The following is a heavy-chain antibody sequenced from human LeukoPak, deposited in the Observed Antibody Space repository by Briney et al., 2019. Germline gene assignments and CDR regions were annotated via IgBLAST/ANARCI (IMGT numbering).Heavy chain of an antibody. CDR2: IHPGESDV. CDR3: ARQLNFGVSELLY. D-gene: IGHD3/OR15-3a*01. J-gene: IGHJ4*02. Sequence: NAGESLQISCQASGSRFSSHYIAWVRPVPGKGLEWMGTIHPGESDVRYSPAFQGRVTISVDKSITTAYLQWTSLKASDTAVYYCARQLNFGVSELLYWGQGTLVTVSS. CDR1: GSRFSSHY. V-gene: IGHV5-51*01.